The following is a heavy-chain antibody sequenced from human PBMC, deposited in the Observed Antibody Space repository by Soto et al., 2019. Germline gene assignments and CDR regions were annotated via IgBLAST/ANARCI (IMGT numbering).Heavy chain of an antibody. J-gene: IGHJ4*02. Sequence: PGGSLRLSCAASGFTFSSYWMHWVRQAPGKGLVWVSRINSDGSSTSYADSVKGRFTISRDNSKNTLYLQMNSLRAEDTAVYYFAKAQSPGFLEWLIWTVDYWGQGTLVTVSS. CDR3: AKAQSPGFLEWLIWTVDY. D-gene: IGHD3-3*01. CDR1: GFTFSSYW. CDR2: INSDGSST. V-gene: IGHV3-74*01.